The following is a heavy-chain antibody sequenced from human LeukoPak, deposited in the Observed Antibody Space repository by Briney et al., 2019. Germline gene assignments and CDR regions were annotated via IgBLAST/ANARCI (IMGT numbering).Heavy chain of an antibody. V-gene: IGHV1-18*01. Sequence: ASVKVSCKASGYTFTSYIISWVRQAPGQGLEWMSYINTYNGNTDYAQWVKGRFTITTDNSTNTAYMEVRSLRSDDTAVYYCARDRHIAAAVYYYYMDVWGKGTPVTVSS. CDR1: GYTFTSYI. CDR3: ARDRHIAAAVYYYYMDV. D-gene: IGHD6-13*01. J-gene: IGHJ6*03. CDR2: INTYNGNT.